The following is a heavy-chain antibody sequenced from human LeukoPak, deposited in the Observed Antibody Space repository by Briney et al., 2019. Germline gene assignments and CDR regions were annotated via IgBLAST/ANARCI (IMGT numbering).Heavy chain of an antibody. CDR3: ASHHYEDECLDY. V-gene: IGHV4-30-4*01. D-gene: IGHD4-17*01. CDR2: IYYSGGT. Sequence: SETLSLTCTVSSGSISSGDHYWSWIRQPPGKGLEWIGYIYYSGGTYYNPSLKSRVTISVDTSKNQFSLKLSSVTAADTAVYYCASHHYEDECLDYWGQGILVTVSS. J-gene: IGHJ4*02. CDR1: SGSISSGDHY.